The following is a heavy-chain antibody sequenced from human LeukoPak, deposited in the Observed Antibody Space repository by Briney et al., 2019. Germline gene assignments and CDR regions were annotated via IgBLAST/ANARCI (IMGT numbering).Heavy chain of an antibody. CDR2: ISGSGDTT. Sequence: GGSLRLSCAASGFTFSSHGMNWVRQAPGKGLEWVSGISGSGDTTYYADSVKGRFTISRDNSKNTLYLQMNSLRVEDTAVFYCAKDRPYYYGSGNAIDYWGQGTLVTVSS. CDR3: AKDRPYYYGSGNAIDY. CDR1: GFTFSSHG. D-gene: IGHD3-10*01. J-gene: IGHJ4*02. V-gene: IGHV3-23*01.